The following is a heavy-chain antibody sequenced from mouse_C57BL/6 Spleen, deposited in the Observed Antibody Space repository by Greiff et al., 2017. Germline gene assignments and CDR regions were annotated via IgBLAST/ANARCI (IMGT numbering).Heavy chain of an antibody. CDR2: INPNNGGT. Sequence: EVTLVQSGPELVKPGASVKMSCKASGYTFTDYNMHWVKQTQGKSLEWIGYINPNNGGTSYNQKVKGKATLTINKSSSTAYMELRSLTSKDSAMYKYSRTITTVVYLDYWGQATTRTFSS. CDR3: SRTITTVVYLDY. CDR1: GYTFTDYN. D-gene: IGHD1-1*01. J-gene: IGHJ2*01. V-gene: IGHV1-22*01.